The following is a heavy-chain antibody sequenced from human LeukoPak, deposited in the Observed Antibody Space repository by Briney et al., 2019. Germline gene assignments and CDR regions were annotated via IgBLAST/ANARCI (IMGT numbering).Heavy chain of an antibody. CDR2: IWYDGSNK. D-gene: IGHD6-19*01. V-gene: IGHV3-33*01. Sequence: GGSLRLSCAASGFTFSSYGMPWVRQAPGKGLEWVAVIWYDGSNKYYADSVKGRFTISRDNSKNTLYLQMNSLRAEDTAVYYCARVRGWYGLDYFDYWGQGTLVTVSS. CDR3: ARVRGWYGLDYFDY. CDR1: GFTFSSYG. J-gene: IGHJ4*02.